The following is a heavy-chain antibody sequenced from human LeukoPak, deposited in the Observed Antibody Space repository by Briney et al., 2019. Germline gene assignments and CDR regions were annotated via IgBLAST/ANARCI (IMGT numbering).Heavy chain of an antibody. D-gene: IGHD2-8*01. CDR2: INHSGST. CDR3: ARTLPSVMVYAI. CDR1: GGSFCGYY. J-gene: IGHJ4*02. Sequence: SETLSLTCAVYGGSFCGYYWSWIRQPPGKGLEWIGEINHSGSTNYNPSLKSRVTISVDTSKNQFSLELSSVTAADTAVYYCARTLPSVMVYAIWGQGTLVTVSS. V-gene: IGHV4-34*01.